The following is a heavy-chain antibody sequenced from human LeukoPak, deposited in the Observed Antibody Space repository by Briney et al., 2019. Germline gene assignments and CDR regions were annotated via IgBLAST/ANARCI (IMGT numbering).Heavy chain of an antibody. Sequence: PSETLSLTCAVYGGSFSGYYWSWIRQPPGKGLEWIGEINHSGSTNYNPSLKSRVTISVDTSKNQFSLKLSSVTAADMAVYYCARRVDSSGWELDYWGQGTLVTVSS. CDR2: INHSGST. CDR1: GGSFSGYY. D-gene: IGHD6-19*01. CDR3: ARRVDSSGWELDY. V-gene: IGHV4-34*01. J-gene: IGHJ4*02.